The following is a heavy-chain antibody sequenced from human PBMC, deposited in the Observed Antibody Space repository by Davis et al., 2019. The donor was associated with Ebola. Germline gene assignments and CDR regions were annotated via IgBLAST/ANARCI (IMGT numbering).Heavy chain of an antibody. CDR3: ARGAD. CDR1: GFIVSGNY. CDR2: IYSDGST. Sequence: PGGSLRLSCAASGFIVSGNYINWVRQAPGKGLEWVSVIYSDGSTHYAASVKGSFTLSRDSSNNTLHLQMNGLRAEDTAVYYCARGADWGQGALVTVSS. D-gene: IGHD3-16*01. V-gene: IGHV3-66*01. J-gene: IGHJ4*02.